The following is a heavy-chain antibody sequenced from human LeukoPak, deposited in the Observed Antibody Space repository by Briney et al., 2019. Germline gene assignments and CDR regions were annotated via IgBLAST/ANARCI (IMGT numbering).Heavy chain of an antibody. CDR1: GYSFTSYW. CDR3: ARRLDVDTALGWFDP. D-gene: IGHD5-18*01. J-gene: IGHJ5*02. CDR2: IYPGDSDT. V-gene: IGHV5-51*01. Sequence: GESLKISCKGSGYSFTSYWIGWVRQMPGKGLEWMGIIYPGDSDTRYSPSFQGQVTISADKSISTAYLQWSSLKASDTAMYYCARRLDVDTALGWFDPWGQGTLVTVSS.